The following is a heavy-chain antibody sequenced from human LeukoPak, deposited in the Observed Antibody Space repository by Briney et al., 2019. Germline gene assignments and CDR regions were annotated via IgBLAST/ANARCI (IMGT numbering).Heavy chain of an antibody. CDR3: ARTFMITFGGVIDPFDY. V-gene: IGHV1-2*06. Sequence: ASVKVSCKASGYTFTGYYTHWVRQAPGQGLEWMGRINPNSGGTNYAQKFQGRVTMTRDTSISTAYMELSRLRSDDTAVYYCARTFMITFGGVIDPFDYWGQGTLVTVSS. J-gene: IGHJ4*02. CDR1: GYTFTGYY. D-gene: IGHD3-16*02. CDR2: INPNSGGT.